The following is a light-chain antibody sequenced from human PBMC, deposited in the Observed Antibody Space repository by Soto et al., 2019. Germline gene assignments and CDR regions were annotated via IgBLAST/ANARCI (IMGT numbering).Light chain of an antibody. J-gene: IGKJ2*01. V-gene: IGKV3-20*01. CDR2: GAS. Sequence: EIVLTQAPGTLSLSPGERATLSCRASQSGFNNNLAWYQQKPGQAPRLLMFGASSMATGIPHRFTGSGSGTDFTLTISRLEPEDFAIYHCQQYGGSPRPFGQGNKLEI. CDR3: QQYGGSPRP. CDR1: QSGFNNN.